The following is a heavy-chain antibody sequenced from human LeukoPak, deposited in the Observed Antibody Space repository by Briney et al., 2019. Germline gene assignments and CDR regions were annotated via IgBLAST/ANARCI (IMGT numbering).Heavy chain of an antibody. CDR1: GFTFSSYE. D-gene: IGHD2-15*01. J-gene: IGHJ4*02. Sequence: PGGSLRLSCAASGFTFSSYEMNWVRQAPGQGLEWVSYISGSGSTIYYADSVKGRFTISRDNAKNSLYLQMNSLRAEDTAVYYCARWDCSGGSCSGVDYWGQGTLVTVSS. CDR3: ARWDCSGGSCSGVDY. V-gene: IGHV3-48*03. CDR2: ISGSGSTI.